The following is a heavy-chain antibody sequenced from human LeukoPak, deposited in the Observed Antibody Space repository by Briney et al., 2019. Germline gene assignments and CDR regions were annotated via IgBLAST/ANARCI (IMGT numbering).Heavy chain of an antibody. V-gene: IGHV4-39*01. CDR3: ARHQTVGGYYSEPKYTWFDP. CDR2: IYYSGST. J-gene: IGHJ5*02. D-gene: IGHD3-22*01. CDR1: GGSISSSNYY. Sequence: SETLSLTCTVSGGSISSSNYYWGWIRQPPGKGLEWFGSIYYSGSTYYNPSLRSRVTISVDTSKNRFSLKLTSVTAADTAVYYCARHQTVGGYYSEPKYTWFDPWGQGTLVTVSS.